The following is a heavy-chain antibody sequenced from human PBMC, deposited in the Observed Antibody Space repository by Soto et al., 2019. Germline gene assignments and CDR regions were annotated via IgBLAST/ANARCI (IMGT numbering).Heavy chain of an antibody. CDR2: IIPILGIA. D-gene: IGHD4-17*01. J-gene: IGHJ5*02. Sequence: QVQLVQSGAEVKKPGSSVKVSCKASGGTFSSYTISWVRQAPGQGLEWMGRIIPILGIANYAQKFQGRGTITADKSTSTAYMELSSLRSEDTAVYYCARVDGDYDGSWFDPWGQGTLVTVSS. CDR1: GGTFSSYT. V-gene: IGHV1-69*02. CDR3: ARVDGDYDGSWFDP.